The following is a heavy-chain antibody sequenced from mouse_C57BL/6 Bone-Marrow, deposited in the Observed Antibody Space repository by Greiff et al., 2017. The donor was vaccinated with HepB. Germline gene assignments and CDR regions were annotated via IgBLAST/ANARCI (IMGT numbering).Heavy chain of an antibody. D-gene: IGHD2-1*01. Sequence: VQPQESGPELVKPGASVKISCKASGYAFSSSWMHWVKQRPGKGLEWIGRIYPGDGDTNYNGKFKGKATLTADKSSSTAYMQLRSLTSEDSAVYYCARSGYGNFFDYWGRGTTLTVSA. J-gene: IGHJ2*01. CDR2: IYPGDGDT. V-gene: IGHV1-82*01. CDR1: GYAFSSSW. CDR3: ARSGYGNFFDY.